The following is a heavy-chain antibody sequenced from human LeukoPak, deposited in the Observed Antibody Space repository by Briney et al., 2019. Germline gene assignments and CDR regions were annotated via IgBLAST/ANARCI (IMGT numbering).Heavy chain of an antibody. D-gene: IGHD6-6*01. J-gene: IGHJ6*03. Sequence: SETLSLTCTVSGGSISSGGYYWSWIRQPPGKGLEWIGYIYYSGSTNYNPSLKSRVTISVDTSKNQFSLKLSSVTAADAAVYYCASFVRTYYMDVWGKGTTVSVSS. CDR1: GGSISSGGYY. CDR3: ASFVRTYYMDV. CDR2: IYYSGST. V-gene: IGHV4-61*08.